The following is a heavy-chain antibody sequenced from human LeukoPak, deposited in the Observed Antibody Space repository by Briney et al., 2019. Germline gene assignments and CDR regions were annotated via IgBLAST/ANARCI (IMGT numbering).Heavy chain of an antibody. V-gene: IGHV3-11*01. CDR3: AKDLGPAAGPYYFDY. CDR1: GFTFSDYY. D-gene: IGHD6-13*01. CDR2: ISSSGYTI. Sequence: GGSLRLSCAASGFTFSDYYMSWIRQAPGKGLEWVSYISSSGYTIYYADSVKGRFTISRDNAKNSLYLQMNSLRAEDTALYYCAKDLGPAAGPYYFDYWGQGTLVTVSS. J-gene: IGHJ4*02.